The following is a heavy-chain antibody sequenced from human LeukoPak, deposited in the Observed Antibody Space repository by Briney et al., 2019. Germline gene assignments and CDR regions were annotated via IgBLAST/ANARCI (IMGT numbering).Heavy chain of an antibody. J-gene: IGHJ4*02. CDR3: VQDFRSRDNWYDAFDC. CDR1: GFVFSNFA. V-gene: IGHV3-23*01. CDR2: ISGSAGNT. Sequence: GGSLRLSCAASGFVFSNFAMSWVRQASGKGLEWVSTISGSAGNTYYANSVKGRFTISRDNSKSTLYLQMDSLRADDTAVYYCVQDFRSRDNWYDAFDCWGRGTLVTVSS. D-gene: IGHD1-1*01.